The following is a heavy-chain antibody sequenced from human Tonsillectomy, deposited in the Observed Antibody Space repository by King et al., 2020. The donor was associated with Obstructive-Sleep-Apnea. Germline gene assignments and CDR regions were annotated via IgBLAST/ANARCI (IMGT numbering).Heavy chain of an antibody. CDR2: INTKTGNP. D-gene: IGHD3-16*01. Sequence: VQLVQSGSELKKTGASVKVSCKASGYTFLKYSMNWVRQAPGQGLEWMGRINTKTGNPTYAQGFTGRCVFSLDISVSTAYLQISSLKAADTALSYPGRIALHGGLIPGVSYYYFSDVDVWGHGTTVTVSS. CDR3: GRIALHGGLIPGVSYYYFSDVDV. CDR1: GYTFLKYS. J-gene: IGHJ6*02. V-gene: IGHV7-4-1*02.